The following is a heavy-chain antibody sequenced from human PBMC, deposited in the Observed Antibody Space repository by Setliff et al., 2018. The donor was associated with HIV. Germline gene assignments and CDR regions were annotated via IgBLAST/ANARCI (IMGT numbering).Heavy chain of an antibody. V-gene: IGHV4-34*01. CDR3: ARVPGYSSGSHYFYYYYMDV. CDR1: GGSFSGYY. D-gene: IGHD6-19*01. CDR2: INDRGTT. J-gene: IGHJ6*03. Sequence: SETLSLTCAVYGGSFSGYYWSWIRQPPGKGLEWIGEINDRGTTNYNPSLKSRVTISVDTSKKQFSLKRRSVTAADTAVYYCARVPGYSSGSHYFYYYYMDVWGKGTTVTVSS.